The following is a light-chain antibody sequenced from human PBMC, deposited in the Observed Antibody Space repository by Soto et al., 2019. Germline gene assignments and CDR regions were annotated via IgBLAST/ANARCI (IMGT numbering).Light chain of an antibody. CDR2: AAS. V-gene: IGKV1-12*01. CDR1: QDISNW. J-gene: IGKJ4*01. Sequence: DLQMTQSPSSVSASVGDRVTITCRASQDISNWLAWYQQKPGKAPKLLIYAASSLQTGVPSRFSGSGSGTDFTLTISSLQPEDFATYYCQQANSFPALAFGGGTKVEIK. CDR3: QQANSFPALA.